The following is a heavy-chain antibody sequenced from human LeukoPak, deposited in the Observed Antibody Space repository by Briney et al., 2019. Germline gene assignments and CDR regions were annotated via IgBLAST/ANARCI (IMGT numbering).Heavy chain of an antibody. J-gene: IGHJ6*03. CDR2: ISWDSDSI. V-gene: IGHV3-9*03. Sequence: PGRSLRLSCAASGFIFDDYAMHWVRQAPGKGLEWVSGISWDSDSIDYADSVKGRFTISRDNAKNSLYLQMNSLIAEDMALYYCAKGGGGRLIYYYYMDVWGKGTTVTVSS. CDR3: AKGGGGRLIYYYYMDV. D-gene: IGHD3-16*01. CDR1: GFIFDDYA.